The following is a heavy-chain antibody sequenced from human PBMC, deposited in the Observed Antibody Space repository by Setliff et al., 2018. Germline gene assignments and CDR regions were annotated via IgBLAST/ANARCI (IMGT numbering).Heavy chain of an antibody. CDR2: VYSSGIT. D-gene: IGHD5-18*01. CDR1: GGSISSQD. Sequence: SETLSLTCTVSGGSISSQDWSWIRQPPGKGLEWIGYVYSSGITNYNPSLKSRVTMSVDTPKNQFSLKLSSVTAADTAVYYCARETTAWGYVDTAMVTFIDQWGQGTLVTVS. J-gene: IGHJ4*02. V-gene: IGHV4-59*11. CDR3: ARETTAWGYVDTAMVTFIDQ.